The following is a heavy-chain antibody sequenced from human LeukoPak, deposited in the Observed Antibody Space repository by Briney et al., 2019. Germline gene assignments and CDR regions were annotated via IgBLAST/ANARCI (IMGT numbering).Heavy chain of an antibody. CDR2: ISGRTDGT. CDR1: GFTFSSYE. D-gene: IGHD5-12*01. J-gene: IGHJ4*02. V-gene: IGHV3-23*01. Sequence: GSLRLSCAASGFTFSSYEMNWVRQAPGKGLEWVSAISGRTDGTSYADSVKGRFTISRDNSKSTLYLQMDSPRAEDTAVYYCAKCGNSGCHLIDYWGQGTLVTVSS. CDR3: AKCGNSGCHLIDY.